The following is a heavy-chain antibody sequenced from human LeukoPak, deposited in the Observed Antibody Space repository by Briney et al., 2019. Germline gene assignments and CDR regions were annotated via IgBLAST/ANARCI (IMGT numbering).Heavy chain of an antibody. CDR3: ARYLYRAGGYNWFDP. J-gene: IGHJ5*02. D-gene: IGHD3-16*01. Sequence: ASVKVSCKASGGTFSSYAISWVQQAPGQGLEWMGGIIPIFGTANYAQKFQGRVTITADKSTSTAYMELSSLRSEDTAVYYCARYLYRAGGYNWFDPWGQGTLVTVSS. V-gene: IGHV1-69*06. CDR2: IIPIFGTA. CDR1: GGTFSSYA.